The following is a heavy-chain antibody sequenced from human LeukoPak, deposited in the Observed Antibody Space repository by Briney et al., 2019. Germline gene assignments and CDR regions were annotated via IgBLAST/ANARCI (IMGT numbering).Heavy chain of an antibody. J-gene: IGHJ3*02. CDR2: FHNSGTS. CDR1: DDSISDYY. CDR3: ARRGPGGRAFDI. D-gene: IGHD3-10*01. Sequence: SETLSLTCTVSDDSISDYYRGWIRQPPGKGLEWIGYFHNSGTSTYNPSLKSRVTISADTSKNQFSLKLNSLTTADTAVYYCARRGPGGRAFDIWGQGTMVPVSS. V-gene: IGHV4-59*01.